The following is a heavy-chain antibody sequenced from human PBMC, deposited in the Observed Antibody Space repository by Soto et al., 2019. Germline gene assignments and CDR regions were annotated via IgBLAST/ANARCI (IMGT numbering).Heavy chain of an antibody. D-gene: IGHD3-10*01. CDR3: AIYYYGSGSYGGLFNY. J-gene: IGHJ4*02. CDR1: GGSISSYY. Sequence: QVQLQESGPGLVKPSETLSLTCTVSGGSISSYYWSWIRQPPGKGLEWIGYIYYSGSTNYNPSLKSRVTISVDTSKNQFSLKLSSVTAADTAVYYCAIYYYGSGSYGGLFNYWGQGTLVTVSS. V-gene: IGHV4-59*01. CDR2: IYYSGST.